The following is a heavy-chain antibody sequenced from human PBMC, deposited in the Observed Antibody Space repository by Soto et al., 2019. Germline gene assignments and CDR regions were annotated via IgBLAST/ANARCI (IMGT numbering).Heavy chain of an antibody. CDR2: IYYSGST. V-gene: IGHV4-59*01. Sequence: SETLSLTCTVSGGSISSYYWSWIRQPPGKGLEWIGYIYYSGSTNYNPSLKSRVTISVDTSKNQFSLKLSSVTAADTAVYYCARDARFGEYPPPGQNWFDPWGQGTLVTVSS. CDR1: GGSISSYY. D-gene: IGHD3-10*01. J-gene: IGHJ5*02. CDR3: ARDARFGEYPPPGQNWFDP.